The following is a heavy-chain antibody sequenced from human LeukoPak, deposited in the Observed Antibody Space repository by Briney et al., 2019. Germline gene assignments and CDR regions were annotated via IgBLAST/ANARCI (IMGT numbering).Heavy chain of an antibody. J-gene: IGHJ4*02. CDR2: INPNSGDT. CDR1: GYTFTGYH. V-gene: IGHV1-2*06. CDR3: ARDQGSLSRSWYTGY. Sequence: ASVKVSCKXSGYTFTGYHIHWVRQAPGQGLERMGRINPNSGDTNFAQKFQGRVTMTRDTSITTAYMELSSLRPDDTAVYFCARDQGSLSRSWYTGYWGQGTQVTVSS. D-gene: IGHD6-13*01.